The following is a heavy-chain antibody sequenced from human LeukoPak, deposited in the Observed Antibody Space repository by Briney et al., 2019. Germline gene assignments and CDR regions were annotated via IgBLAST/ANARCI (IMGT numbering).Heavy chain of an antibody. Sequence: WASVKVSCKAFGYTFKGYYIHWVRQAPGRGLEWMGWINPNSGGTNYAQKFQGRVTMTRDTSISTAYMELSRLRYDDTAIYYCARDEYLWFGELFDYWGQGTLVTVSS. CDR2: INPNSGGT. CDR3: ARDEYLWFGELFDY. D-gene: IGHD3-10*01. J-gene: IGHJ4*02. V-gene: IGHV1-2*02. CDR1: GYTFKGYY.